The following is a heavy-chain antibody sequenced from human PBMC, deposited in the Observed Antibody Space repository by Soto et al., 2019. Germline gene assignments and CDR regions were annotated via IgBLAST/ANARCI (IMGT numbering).Heavy chain of an antibody. D-gene: IGHD3-22*01. J-gene: IGHJ5*02. CDR1: GYTFTSYY. Sequence: QVQLVQSGAEVKKPGASVKVSCKASGYTFTSYYMHWVRQDHGQGLEWMGIINPSGGSTSYAQKFKGRVTMTRDTSTSTVYMELSSLRSEDTAVYYCAIDPTMTGWFDPWGQGTLVTVSS. CDR3: AIDPTMTGWFDP. V-gene: IGHV1-46*01. CDR2: INPSGGST.